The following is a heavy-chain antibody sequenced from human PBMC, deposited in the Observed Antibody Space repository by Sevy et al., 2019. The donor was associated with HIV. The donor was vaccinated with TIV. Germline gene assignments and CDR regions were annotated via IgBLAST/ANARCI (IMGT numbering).Heavy chain of an antibody. CDR3: AQVGGSKWELFEFYAMDV. CDR1: GISFNNYG. J-gene: IGHJ6*02. CDR2: ISYDGTNQ. Sequence: GGSLRLSCAASGISFNNYGMHWVRRAPGKGLEWLAVISYDGTNQYYADSVKGRFTISRDDSKNTLYLQMNSLRVEDTAMYYCAQVGGSKWELFEFYAMDVWGQGTTVTVSS. D-gene: IGHD1-26*01. V-gene: IGHV3-30*18.